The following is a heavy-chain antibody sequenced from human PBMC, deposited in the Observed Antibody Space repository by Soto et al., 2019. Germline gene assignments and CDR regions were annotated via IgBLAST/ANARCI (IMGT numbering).Heavy chain of an antibody. D-gene: IGHD3-3*01. CDR1: GGSISSGGYY. V-gene: IGHV4-31*03. J-gene: IGHJ4*02. CDR3: ARDHVTIFDY. Sequence: SETLSLTCTVSGGSISSGGYYWSWIRQHPGKGLEWIGYIYYSGSTYYNPSLKSRVTISVDTSKNQFSLKLSSVTAADTAVYYCARDHVTIFDYWGQGTLVTVSS. CDR2: IYYSGST.